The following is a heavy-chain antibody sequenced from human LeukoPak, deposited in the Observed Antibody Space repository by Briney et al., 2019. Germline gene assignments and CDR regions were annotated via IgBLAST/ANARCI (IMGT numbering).Heavy chain of an antibody. V-gene: IGHV3-23*01. J-gene: IGHJ4*02. Sequence: GGSLRLSCAASGFTFNRNAISWVRQAPGKGLEWVSTIGGSGDKTFYADSVKGRFTISRDNSKNMVHLQMNSLRAEDTAVYYCAKDKWGMAESYYFDYWGQGTLVTVSS. D-gene: IGHD7-27*01. CDR2: IGGSGDKT. CDR1: GFTFNRNA. CDR3: AKDKWGMAESYYFDY.